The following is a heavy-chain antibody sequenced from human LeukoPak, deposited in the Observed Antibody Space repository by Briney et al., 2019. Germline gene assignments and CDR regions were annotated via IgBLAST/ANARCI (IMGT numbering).Heavy chain of an antibody. V-gene: IGHV1-18*01. CDR2: IKIGEGTT. D-gene: IGHD4-11*01. CDR1: GYTFSDFG. CDR3: SRSYYSSSWYYFDL. J-gene: IGHJ4*02. Sequence: ASVKVSCKASGYTFSDFGITWVRQAPGQGPEWMGWIKIGEGTTHSAQKFQDRVSMTRDRSSNTAFLELRSLRSDDTAVYFCSRSYYSSSWYYFDLWGQGTLVTVTS.